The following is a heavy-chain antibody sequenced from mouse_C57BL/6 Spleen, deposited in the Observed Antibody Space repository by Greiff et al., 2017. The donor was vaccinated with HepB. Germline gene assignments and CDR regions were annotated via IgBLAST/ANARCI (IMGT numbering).Heavy chain of an antibody. CDR2: INYDGSST. J-gene: IGHJ2*01. Sequence: EVKLMESEGGLVQPGRSMKLSCTASGFTFSDYYMAWVRQVPEKGLEWVANINYDGSSTYYLDSLKSRFIISRDNAKNILYLQMSSLKSEDTATYYCARVITTVVAYYFDYWGQGTTLTVSS. CDR1: GFTFSDYY. CDR3: ARVITTVVAYYFDY. V-gene: IGHV5-16*01. D-gene: IGHD1-1*01.